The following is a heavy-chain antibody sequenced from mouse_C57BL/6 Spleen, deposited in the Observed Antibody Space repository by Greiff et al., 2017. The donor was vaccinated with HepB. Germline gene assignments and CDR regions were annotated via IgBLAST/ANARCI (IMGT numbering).Heavy chain of an antibody. D-gene: IGHD1-1*01. CDR1: GFTFTDYY. CDR3: ARGEGSSWSYWYFDV. J-gene: IGHJ1*03. Sequence: EVHLVESGGGLVQPGGSLSLSCAASGFTFTDYYMSWVRQPPGKALEWLGFIRNKANGYTTEYSASVKGRFTISRDNSQSILYLQMNALRAEDSATYYCARGEGSSWSYWYFDVWGTGTTVTVSS. V-gene: IGHV7-3*01. CDR2: IRNKANGYTT.